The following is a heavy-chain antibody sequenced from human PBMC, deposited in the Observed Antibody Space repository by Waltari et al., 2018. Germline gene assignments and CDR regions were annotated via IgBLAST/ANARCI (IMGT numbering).Heavy chain of an antibody. V-gene: IGHV1-18*01. CDR3: SGQSEDKRGLSQY. J-gene: IGHJ4*01. CDR1: GYTFTNFP. Sequence: QVQLVQSGPEVKKPGASVKVSCKASGYTFTNFPISWVRLAPGQGLKWVGWYRVYNDNSKFADKFQDRVTMTSYTSANTIYMELGGLTSDDTAVYYGSGQSEDKRGLSQYWGHETLVTVSS. CDR2: YRVYNDNS. D-gene: IGHD3-10*01.